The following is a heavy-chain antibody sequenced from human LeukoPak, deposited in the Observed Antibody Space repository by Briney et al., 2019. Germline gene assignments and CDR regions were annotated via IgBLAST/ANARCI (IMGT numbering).Heavy chain of an antibody. D-gene: IGHD3-10*01. J-gene: IGHJ3*02. V-gene: IGHV3-74*01. Sequence: GGSLRLSCAASGFTFSSYWMHWVHQAPGKGLVWVSRINSDGSSTSYADSVKGRFTISRDNAKNTLYLQMNSLRAEDTAVYYCARANYYGSGRAAFDIWGQGTMVTVSS. CDR1: GFTFSSYW. CDR2: INSDGSST. CDR3: ARANYYGSGRAAFDI.